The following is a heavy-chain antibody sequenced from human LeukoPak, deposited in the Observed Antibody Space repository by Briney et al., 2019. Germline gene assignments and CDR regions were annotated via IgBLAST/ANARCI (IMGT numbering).Heavy chain of an antibody. V-gene: IGHV3-23*01. CDR2: ISGSGGSP. CDR3: AKAQHSSIWGYFDY. J-gene: IGHJ4*02. Sequence: GGSLRLSCAASGFTFGSYALSWVRQAPGKGLEWVSTISGSGGSPYYADSVKGRFTISRDNSKNTLYLQMNSLRAEDTAVFYCAKAQHSSIWGYFDYWGQGTLVTVSS. D-gene: IGHD6-13*01. CDR1: GFTFGSYA.